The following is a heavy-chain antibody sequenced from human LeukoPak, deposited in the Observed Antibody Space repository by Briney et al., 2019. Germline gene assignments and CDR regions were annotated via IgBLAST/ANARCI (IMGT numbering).Heavy chain of an antibody. CDR3: AGGHSGNHKT. CDR1: C. D-gene: IGHD5-12*01. CDR2: IYSGGST. V-gene: IGHV3-66*01. Sequence: CMTWVRQAPGKGLGGVSLIYSGGSTYYADSVRGRFTISRDNSKNTRYLQMNSMRAEDPAVYYCAGGHSGNHKTGGQGTLVT. J-gene: IGHJ4*02.